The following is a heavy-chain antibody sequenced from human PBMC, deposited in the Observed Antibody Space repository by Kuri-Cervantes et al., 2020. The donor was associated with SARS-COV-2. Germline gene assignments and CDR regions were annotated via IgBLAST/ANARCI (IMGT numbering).Heavy chain of an antibody. Sequence: SLKISCAASGFTFDDYAMHWVRQAPGKGLEWGSGISWNSGSIGYADSVKGRFTISRDNSKKTLYLQMNSLRAEDTAVYYCAKIPDYGDYVFYFDYWGQGTLVTVSS. D-gene: IGHD4-17*01. J-gene: IGHJ4*02. CDR1: GFTFDDYA. V-gene: IGHV3-9*01. CDR2: ISWNSGSI. CDR3: AKIPDYGDYVFYFDY.